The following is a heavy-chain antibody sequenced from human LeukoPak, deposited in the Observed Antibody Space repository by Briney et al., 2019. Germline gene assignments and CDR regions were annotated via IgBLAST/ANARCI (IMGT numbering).Heavy chain of an antibody. Sequence: PGGSPRLPCAASGFSFSTYSMNWVRQAPGKGLQWVSYISSGSSAIYYTDSVKGRFTITRDDAKNSVYLQMNSLRTEDTAVYYCGTGDPRFDYWGQGILVTVSS. J-gene: IGHJ4*02. V-gene: IGHV3-48*01. CDR1: GFSFSTYS. D-gene: IGHD7-27*01. CDR3: GTGDPRFDY. CDR2: ISSGSSAI.